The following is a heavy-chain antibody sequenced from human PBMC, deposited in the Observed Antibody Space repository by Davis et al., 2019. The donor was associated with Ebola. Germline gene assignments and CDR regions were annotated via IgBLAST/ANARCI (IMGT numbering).Heavy chain of an antibody. Sequence: SVKVSCKASGGTFSSYAISWVRQAPGQGLEWMGGIIPILGIANYAQKFQGRVTITADKSTSTAYMELSSLRSEDTAVYYCAREKEQQLLSDAFDIWGQGTMVTVSS. CDR1: GGTFSSYA. J-gene: IGHJ3*02. CDR3: AREKEQQLLSDAFDI. CDR2: IIPILGIA. D-gene: IGHD6-13*01. V-gene: IGHV1-69*10.